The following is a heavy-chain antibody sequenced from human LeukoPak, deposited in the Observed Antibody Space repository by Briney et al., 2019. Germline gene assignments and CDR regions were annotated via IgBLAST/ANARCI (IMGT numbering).Heavy chain of an antibody. CDR1: GFTFSSYA. D-gene: IGHD3-3*01. CDR3: ARERRPNIAYYDFWSGYYMDV. J-gene: IGHJ6*03. V-gene: IGHV3-30-3*01. Sequence: PGRSLRLSCAASGFTFSSYAMHWVRQAPGKGLEWVAVISYDGSNKYYADSVKGRFTISRDNSKNTLYLQMNSLRAEDTAVYYCARERRPNIAYYDFWSGYYMDVWGKGTTVTVSS. CDR2: ISYDGSNK.